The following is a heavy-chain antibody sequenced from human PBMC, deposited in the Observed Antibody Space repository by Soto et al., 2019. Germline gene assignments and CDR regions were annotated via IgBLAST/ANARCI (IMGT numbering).Heavy chain of an antibody. V-gene: IGHV4-31*03. J-gene: IGHJ4*02. CDR1: GGSISSGGYY. D-gene: IGHD3-10*01. CDR3: ARVGTYYYGSGSYWRPYYFDY. Sequence: PSETLSLTCTVSGGSISSGGYYWSWIRQHPGKGLEWIGYIYYSGSTYYNPSLKSRVTISVDTSKNQFSLKLSSVTAADTAVYYCARVGTYYYGSGSYWRPYYFDYWGQGTLVTVSS. CDR2: IYYSGST.